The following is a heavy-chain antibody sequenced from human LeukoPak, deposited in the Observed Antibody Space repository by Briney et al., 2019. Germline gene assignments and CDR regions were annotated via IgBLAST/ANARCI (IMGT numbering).Heavy chain of an antibody. CDR2: IGGSGGST. Sequence: GGSLRLSCAASGFTFSSYAMSWVRQAPGKGLEWVSAIGGSGGSTYYADSEKGRFTISRDNSKNTLYLQMNSLRAEDTAVYYCAKVGGSYGGYAFDIWGQGTMVTVSS. V-gene: IGHV3-23*01. D-gene: IGHD1-26*01. J-gene: IGHJ3*02. CDR3: AKVGGSYGGYAFDI. CDR1: GFTFSSYA.